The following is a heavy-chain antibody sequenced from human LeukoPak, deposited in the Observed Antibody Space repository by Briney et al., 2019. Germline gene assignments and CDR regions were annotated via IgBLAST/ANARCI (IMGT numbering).Heavy chain of an antibody. D-gene: IGHD3-10*01. J-gene: IGHJ4*02. CDR3: VRMVRGATFDY. V-gene: IGHV3-30*01. CDR1: GFTFSSYA. Sequence: GGSLRLSCAASGFTFSSYAMHWVRQAPGKGLEWVAVISYDGSNKYYADSVKGRFTISRDNSKNTLYLQMNSLRSDDTAVYYCVRMVRGATFDYWGQGTLVTVSS. CDR2: ISYDGSNK.